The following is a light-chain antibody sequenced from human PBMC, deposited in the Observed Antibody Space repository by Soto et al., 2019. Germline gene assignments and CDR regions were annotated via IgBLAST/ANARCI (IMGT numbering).Light chain of an antibody. CDR3: QSYDSSLSGYV. J-gene: IGLJ1*01. CDR1: SSNIGSNP. V-gene: IGLV1-44*01. CDR2: SNN. Sequence: QSVLTQPPSASGTPGQRVTISCSGSSSNIGSNPVNWYQQLPGTAPKLLIFSNNQRPSGVPDRFSGSKSGTSASLAISGLQAEDEADYYCQSYDSSLSGYVFGIGTKLTVL.